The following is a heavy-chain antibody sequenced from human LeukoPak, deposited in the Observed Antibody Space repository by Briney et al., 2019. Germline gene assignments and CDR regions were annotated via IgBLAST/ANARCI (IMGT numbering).Heavy chain of an antibody. V-gene: IGHV5-51*01. D-gene: IGHD3-22*01. CDR3: ARRPLSSGYYIRYFDY. CDR2: IYPGDPDT. J-gene: IGHJ4*02. Sequence: GESLKISCKGSGYSFTSYWIGWVRQMPGKGLEWMGIIYPGDPDTTYSPSFQGQVTISADKSISTAYLQWSSLKASDTAMYYCARRPLSSGYYIRYFDYWGQGTLVTVSS. CDR1: GYSFTSYW.